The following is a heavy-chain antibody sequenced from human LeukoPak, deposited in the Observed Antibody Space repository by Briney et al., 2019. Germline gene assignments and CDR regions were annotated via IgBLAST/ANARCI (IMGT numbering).Heavy chain of an antibody. CDR1: GYTFTGYY. Sequence: ASVKVSCKASGYTFTGYYMHWVRQAPGQGLEWMGWINPNSGGTNYAQKFQGRVTMTRDTSISTAYMEPSRLRSDDTAVYYCARGRHSTSGPSHYWGQGTLVTVSS. J-gene: IGHJ4*02. D-gene: IGHD5-12*01. V-gene: IGHV1-2*02. CDR2: INPNSGGT. CDR3: ARGRHSTSGPSHY.